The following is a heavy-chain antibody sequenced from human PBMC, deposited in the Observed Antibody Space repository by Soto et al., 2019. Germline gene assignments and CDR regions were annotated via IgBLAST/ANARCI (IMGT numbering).Heavy chain of an antibody. J-gene: IGHJ6*03. D-gene: IGHD3-10*01. CDR1: GFTFDDYA. CDR3: AKAPGGGYYYYYYMDV. V-gene: IGHV3-9*01. Sequence: GGSLRLSCAASGFTFDDYAMHWVRQAPGKGLEWVSGISWNSGSIGYADSVKGRFTISRDNAKNSLYLQMNSLRAEDTALYYCAKAPGGGYYYYYYMDVWGKGTTVTVSS. CDR2: ISWNSGSI.